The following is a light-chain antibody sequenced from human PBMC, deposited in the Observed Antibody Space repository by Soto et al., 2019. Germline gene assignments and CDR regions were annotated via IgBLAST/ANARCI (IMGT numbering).Light chain of an antibody. J-gene: IGKJ1*01. CDR2: GAS. CDR3: QQYGSSRT. CDR1: QSFRGTY. Sequence: EIVFTQSPGTLSLSPGERATLSCRASQSFRGTYLAWYQQKPGQAPRLLIYGASSRATGVPDRFSGSGSGTDFTLTISRLEPEDFAVYYCQQYGSSRTFGQGTKVDIK. V-gene: IGKV3-20*01.